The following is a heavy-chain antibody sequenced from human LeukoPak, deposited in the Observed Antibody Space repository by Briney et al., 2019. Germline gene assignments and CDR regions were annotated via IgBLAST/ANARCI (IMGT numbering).Heavy chain of an antibody. D-gene: IGHD2-2*03. CDR1: GYTFTSYY. Sequence: ASVKVSCKASGYTFTSYYMHWVRQAPGQGLEWMGIINPSGGSTSYAQKFQGRVTMTRDMSTSTVYMELSRLRSEDTAVYYCARDSGYCSSTSCLQYNWFDPWGQGTLVTVSS. CDR2: INPSGGST. V-gene: IGHV1-46*01. J-gene: IGHJ5*02. CDR3: ARDSGYCSSTSCLQYNWFDP.